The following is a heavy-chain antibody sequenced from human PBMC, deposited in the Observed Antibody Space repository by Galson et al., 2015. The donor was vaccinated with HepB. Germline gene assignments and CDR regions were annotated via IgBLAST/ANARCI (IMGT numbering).Heavy chain of an antibody. CDR3: ARERFLEWPANTRYYYYYYYMDV. J-gene: IGHJ6*03. CDR2: INPNSGGT. CDR1: GYTFTGYY. Sequence: SVKVSCKASGYTFTGYYMHWVRQAPGQGLEWMGRINPNSGGTNYAQKFQGRVTMTRDTSISTAYMELSRLRSDDTAVYYCARERFLEWPANTRYYYYYYYMDVWGKGTTVTVSS. V-gene: IGHV1-2*06. D-gene: IGHD3-3*01.